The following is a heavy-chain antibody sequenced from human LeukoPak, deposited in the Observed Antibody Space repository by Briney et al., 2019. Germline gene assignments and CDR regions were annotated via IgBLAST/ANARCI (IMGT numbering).Heavy chain of an antibody. J-gene: IGHJ5*02. Sequence: PGGSLRLSCAASGFTFDDYAMHWVRHAPGKGLEWVSGISWNSGSIVYADSVKGRFTISRDNAKNSLYLQMNSLRAEDTALYYCAKDIYPNLKQTENWFDPWGQRTLVTVSS. CDR3: AKDIYPNLKQTENWFDP. V-gene: IGHV3-9*01. CDR1: GFTFDDYA. CDR2: ISWNSGSI. D-gene: IGHD2-2*02.